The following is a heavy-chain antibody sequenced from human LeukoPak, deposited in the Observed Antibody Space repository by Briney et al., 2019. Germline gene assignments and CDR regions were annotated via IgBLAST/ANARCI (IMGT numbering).Heavy chain of an antibody. CDR1: GFTFTDHP. CDR3: AKDRANWAIDD. D-gene: IGHD3-16*01. Sequence: GALRLSCVASGFTFTDHPMNWVRQAPGKGLEWLSYIGGDGIAFYADSVKGRFTASKDDARKSMYLQMNSLRVEDTAVYYCAKDRANWAIDDWGQGTQVTVSS. J-gene: IGHJ4*02. CDR2: IGGDGIA. V-gene: IGHV3-69-1*01.